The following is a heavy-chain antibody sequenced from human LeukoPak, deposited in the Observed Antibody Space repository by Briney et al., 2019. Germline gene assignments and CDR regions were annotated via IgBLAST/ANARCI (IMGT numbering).Heavy chain of an antibody. CDR2: IDPNSGGT. V-gene: IGHV1-2*02. CDR1: GYTFTSYD. Sequence: GASVKVSCKASGYTFTSYDINWVRQATGQGLEWMGWIDPNSGGTNYAQKFQGRVTMTRDTSISTAYMDLSRLASDDTAMYYCSRVITPGLMSLALDFWGQGTLVTVSS. D-gene: IGHD3-10*01. CDR3: SRVITPGLMSLALDF. J-gene: IGHJ4*02.